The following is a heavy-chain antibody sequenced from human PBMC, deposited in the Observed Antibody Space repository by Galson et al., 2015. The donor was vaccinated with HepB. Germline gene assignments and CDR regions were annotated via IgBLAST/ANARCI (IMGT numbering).Heavy chain of an antibody. Sequence: SLRLSCAASGFTFSTYWMSWVRQAPGKGLEWVANIWQDGSGQNYVDSVKGRFTISRDNAKNSLYPQMNSLRAEDTAVYYCARVRGAVAGAFDYWGQGTLVTVSS. V-gene: IGHV3-7*01. J-gene: IGHJ4*02. CDR1: GFTFSTYW. CDR3: ARVRGAVAGAFDY. D-gene: IGHD6-19*01. CDR2: IWQDGSGQ.